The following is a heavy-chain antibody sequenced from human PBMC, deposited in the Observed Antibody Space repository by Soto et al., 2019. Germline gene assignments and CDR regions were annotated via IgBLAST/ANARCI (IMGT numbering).Heavy chain of an antibody. V-gene: IGHV3-9*01. Sequence: EMQLVESGGGLVQPGRSLRLSCAASGFTFDDYAMHWVRQAPGKGLEWVSGINWNSGNIGYADSVKGRFTISRDNAKNSLYLQMNSLRAEDTALYYCAKSSGGACCSYYMDVWGKGTTVTVSS. J-gene: IGHJ6*03. D-gene: IGHD2-21*02. CDR2: INWNSGNI. CDR1: GFTFDDYA. CDR3: AKSSGGACCSYYMDV.